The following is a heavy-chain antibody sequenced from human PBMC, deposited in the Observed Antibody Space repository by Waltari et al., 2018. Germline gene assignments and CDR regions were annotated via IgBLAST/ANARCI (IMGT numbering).Heavy chain of an antibody. CDR2: IYYSVST. D-gene: IGHD1-1*01. V-gene: IGHV4-39*02. Sequence: QLQLQESGPGLVKPSETLSLTCTVSGGSISSSSYYWGWIRQPPGKGLEWIGSIYYSVSTYYIPSLKSRVTISVDTSKNQFSLKLSSVTAADTAVYYCARDGARKTRAFDYWGQGTLVTVSS. CDR1: GGSISSSSYY. CDR3: ARDGARKTRAFDY. J-gene: IGHJ4*02.